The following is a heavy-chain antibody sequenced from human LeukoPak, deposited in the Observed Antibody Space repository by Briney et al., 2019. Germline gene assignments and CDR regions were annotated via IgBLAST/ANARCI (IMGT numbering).Heavy chain of an antibody. CDR2: IDPSDSYT. CDR3: ATWGRTTGIDY. J-gene: IGHJ4*02. D-gene: IGHD4-17*01. V-gene: IGHV5-10-1*01. Sequence: GESLKISCKGSGYSFTSYWISWVRQMPGKGLEWMGRIDPSDSYTNYSPPFQGHVTISADESISTAYLQWSSLKASDTAMYYCATWGRTTGIDYWGQGTLVTVPS. CDR1: GYSFTSYW.